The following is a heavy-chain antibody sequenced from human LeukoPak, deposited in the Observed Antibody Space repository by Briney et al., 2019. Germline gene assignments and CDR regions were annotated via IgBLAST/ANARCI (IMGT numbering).Heavy chain of an antibody. V-gene: IGHV3-23*01. CDR3: AKSNSRSSFWSGPDY. D-gene: IGHD3-3*01. CDR1: GFTFSSYA. Sequence: GGSLRLSCAASGFTFSSYAMSWVRQAPGKGLEWVSAISGSGGSTYYADSVKGRFTIPRDNSKNTLYLQMNSLRAEDTAVYYCAKSNSRSSFWSGPDYWGQGTLVTVSS. J-gene: IGHJ4*02. CDR2: ISGSGGST.